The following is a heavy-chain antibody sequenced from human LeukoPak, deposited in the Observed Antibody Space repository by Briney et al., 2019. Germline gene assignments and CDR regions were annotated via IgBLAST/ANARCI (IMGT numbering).Heavy chain of an antibody. Sequence: GGSLRLSCAASGFTVSSNYMSWVRQAPGKGLEWVSVIYSGGSTYYADSVKGRFTISRGNSKNTLYLQMNSLRAEDTAVYYCARTRPEWGSSDYWGQGTLVTVSS. V-gene: IGHV3-53*01. CDR2: IYSGGST. J-gene: IGHJ4*02. CDR3: ARTRPEWGSSDY. D-gene: IGHD1-26*01. CDR1: GFTVSSNY.